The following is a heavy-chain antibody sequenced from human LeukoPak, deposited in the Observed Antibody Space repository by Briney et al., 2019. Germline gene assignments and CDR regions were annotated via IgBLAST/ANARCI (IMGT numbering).Heavy chain of an antibody. J-gene: IGHJ6*03. D-gene: IGHD2-2*01. Sequence: GASVKVSCKASGYTFTGYYMHWVRQAPGQGLEWMGWINPNSGGTNYAQKFQGRVTMTRDTSISTAYMELSRLRSDDTAVYYCARERRGYQLPKMDYYYYMDVWGKGTTVTISS. CDR2: INPNSGGT. CDR1: GYTFTGYY. CDR3: ARERRGYQLPKMDYYYYMDV. V-gene: IGHV1-2*02.